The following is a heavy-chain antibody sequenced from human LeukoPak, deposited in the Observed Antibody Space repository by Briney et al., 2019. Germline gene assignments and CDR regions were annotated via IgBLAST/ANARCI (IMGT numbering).Heavy chain of an antibody. CDR1: GYNFNGCY. CDR3: ARNYHGSGTDLPPEYYSGMDI. J-gene: IGHJ6*02. D-gene: IGHD3-10*01. Sequence: ASVKVSCKASGYNFNGCYIHWVRQAPGQGPEWMGWMNPDSGGTKYAQKFQGRVTMTRDTAITTVYLELRRLTSADTAVYYCARNYHGSGTDLPPEYYSGMDIWGHGTTVIVS. V-gene: IGHV1-2*02. CDR2: MNPDSGGT.